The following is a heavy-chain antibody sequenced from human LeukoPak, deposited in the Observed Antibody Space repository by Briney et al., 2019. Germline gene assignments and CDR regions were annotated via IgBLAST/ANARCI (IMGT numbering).Heavy chain of an antibody. CDR2: IWYDGSNK. CDR3: AIEWELLTFGY. J-gene: IGHJ4*02. D-gene: IGHD1-26*01. V-gene: IGHV3-30*02. Sequence: GGSLRLSCAASGFTFSSYGMHWVRQAPGKGLEWVAVIWYDGSNKYYADSVKGRFTISRDNSKNTLYLQMNSLRAEDTAVYYCAIEWELLTFGYWGQGTLVTVSS. CDR1: GFTFSSYG.